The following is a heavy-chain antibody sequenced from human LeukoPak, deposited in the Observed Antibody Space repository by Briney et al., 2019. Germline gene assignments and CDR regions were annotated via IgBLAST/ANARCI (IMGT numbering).Heavy chain of an antibody. Sequence: NTSETLSLTCAVYGGSFSGYYWSWIRQPPGKGLEWIGEINHSGSTNYNPSLKSRVTISVDTSKNQFSLKLSSVTAADTAVYYCARGFRAIWFGELFTGAGGVYFDYWGQGTLVTVSS. J-gene: IGHJ4*02. V-gene: IGHV4-34*01. CDR3: ARGFRAIWFGELFTGAGGVYFDY. D-gene: IGHD3-10*01. CDR2: INHSGST. CDR1: GGSFSGYY.